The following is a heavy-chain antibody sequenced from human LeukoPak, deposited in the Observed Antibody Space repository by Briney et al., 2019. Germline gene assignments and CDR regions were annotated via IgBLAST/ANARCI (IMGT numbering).Heavy chain of an antibody. D-gene: IGHD3-16*01. CDR3: VRQMIRFWFDP. V-gene: IGHV3-7*01. CDR2: INPDGSQK. CDR1: GFTFSSYE. J-gene: IGHJ5*02. Sequence: PGGSLRLSCAASGFTFSSYEMNWVRQSPGKGLEWVADINPDGSQKYSVDSVKGRFTISRDNAKNSLFLQMNSLRAEDTAVYYCVRQMIRFWFDPWGQGTLVTVSS.